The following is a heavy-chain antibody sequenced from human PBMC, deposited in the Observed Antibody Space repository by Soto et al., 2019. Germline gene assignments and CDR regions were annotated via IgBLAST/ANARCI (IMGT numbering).Heavy chain of an antibody. V-gene: IGHV3-23*01. Sequence: GGSLRLSCAASGFTFSTYAMSWVRQAPGKGLEWVSTITTSGGNTYYADSVQGRFTISRDNSKNTLYLQMNSLRAEDTAVYYCAGRYCTNGVCYTNSYYYIDVWGKGTTVTVSS. J-gene: IGHJ6*03. CDR3: AGRYCTNGVCYTNSYYYIDV. D-gene: IGHD2-8*01. CDR2: ITTSGGNT. CDR1: GFTFSTYA.